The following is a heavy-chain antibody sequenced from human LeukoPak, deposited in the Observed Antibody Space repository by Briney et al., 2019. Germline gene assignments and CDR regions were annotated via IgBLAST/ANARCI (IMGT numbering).Heavy chain of an antibody. CDR1: GFTFSRYG. CDR3: ARDPGVTTFYFDY. CDR2: IWFDGSKR. Sequence: GGSLRLSCVASGFTFSRYGMHWIRQAPGKGLEGVAVIWFDGSKRYYADSVKGRFTISRDDSKNMLYLQMNSLRVEDTAIYYCARDPGVTTFYFDYWGQGALVTVSS. V-gene: IGHV3-33*01. D-gene: IGHD4-17*01. J-gene: IGHJ4*02.